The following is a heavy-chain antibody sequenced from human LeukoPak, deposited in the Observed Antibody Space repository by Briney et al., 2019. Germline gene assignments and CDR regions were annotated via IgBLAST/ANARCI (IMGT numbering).Heavy chain of an antibody. J-gene: IGHJ6*02. V-gene: IGHV4-59*01. CDR3: AREGIAARSSLYYYGMDV. CDR1: GGSIRSYY. D-gene: IGHD6-6*01. Sequence: PSETLSLTCTVSGGSIRSYYWSWIRQPPGKGPEWIGYIYYSGSTNYNPSLKSRVTISVDTSKNQFSLKLSSVTAADTAVYYCAREGIAARSSLYYYGMDVWGQGTTVTVSS. CDR2: IYYSGST.